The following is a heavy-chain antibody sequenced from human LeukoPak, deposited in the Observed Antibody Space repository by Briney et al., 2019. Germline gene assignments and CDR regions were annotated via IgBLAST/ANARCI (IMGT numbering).Heavy chain of an antibody. V-gene: IGHV4-59*11. D-gene: IGHD2-2*01. Sequence: PSETLSLTCTVSGGSISSHYWSWIRQPPGKGLEWIGYIYYSGSTNYNPSLKSRVTISVDTSKNQFSLKLSSVTAADTAVYYCARGRVPAVADAFDIWAKGQWLPSLQ. CDR2: IYYSGST. CDR1: GGSISSHY. CDR3: ARGRVPAVADAFDI. J-gene: IGHJ3*02.